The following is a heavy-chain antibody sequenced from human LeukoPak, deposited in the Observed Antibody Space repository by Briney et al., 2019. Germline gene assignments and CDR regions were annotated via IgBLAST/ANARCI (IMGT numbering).Heavy chain of an antibody. CDR2: ISNDGSHK. V-gene: IGHV3-30*18. Sequence: PGGSLMLFCAASGFSFITHDMHGVRQATGKGLVGVAVISNDGSHKGYADSVKGQFTTSRDNSKNTLYLQMNSLRAEDTAVYYCAKGAYYAPDYGMDVWGQGTTVTVSS. D-gene: IGHD3-3*01. CDR1: GFSFITHD. J-gene: IGHJ6*02. CDR3: AKGAYYAPDYGMDV.